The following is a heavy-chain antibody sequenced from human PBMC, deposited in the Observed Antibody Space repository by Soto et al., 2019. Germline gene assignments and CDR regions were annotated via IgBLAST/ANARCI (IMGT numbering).Heavy chain of an antibody. CDR3: TTDVQYIVGPTQGPYYFDY. Sequence: EVQLVESGGGLVKPGGSLRLSCAASGFTFSNAWMSWVRQAPGKGLEWVGRIKSKTDGGTTDFAAPVKGRFTMSRDDSKNTLYLQMNSLKIEDTALYYCTTDVQYIVGPTQGPYYFDYWGQGTLVTVSS. V-gene: IGHV3-15*01. CDR1: GFTFSNAW. CDR2: IKSKTDGGTT. D-gene: IGHD1-26*01. J-gene: IGHJ4*02.